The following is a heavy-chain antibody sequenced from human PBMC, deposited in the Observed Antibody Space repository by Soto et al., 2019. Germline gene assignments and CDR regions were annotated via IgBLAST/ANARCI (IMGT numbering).Heavy chain of an antibody. J-gene: IGHJ6*02. CDR3: ERCGTQHSDYCYGMDF. D-gene: IGHD5-18*01. Sequence: SETLSLTCIVSDGSITSYHWSWIRQFPGKGLEWIAYTSFTGNTNCNPSIKPRVTLPEVTSKNKFSMQLSSVTAAETAVYYCERCGTQHSDYCYGMDFWGQGTKVSVSS. V-gene: IGHV4-59*12. CDR1: DGSITSYH. CDR2: TSFTGNT.